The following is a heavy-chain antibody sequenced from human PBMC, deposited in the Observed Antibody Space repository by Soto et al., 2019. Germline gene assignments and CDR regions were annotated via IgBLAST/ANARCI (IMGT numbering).Heavy chain of an antibody. Sequence: PSATLSLTCTVSCGSTDSLYWSWVRQPPGKGLEWIGYVSYSGSTTYNPSLKSRVTVSIDTSKNQFSLKLTSVTAADTAVYYCARQGYYDLLSGYYLFDYWGQGILVTVS. CDR1: CGSTDSLY. CDR2: VSYSGST. D-gene: IGHD3-3*01. J-gene: IGHJ4*02. V-gene: IGHV4-59*08. CDR3: ARQGYYDLLSGYYLFDY.